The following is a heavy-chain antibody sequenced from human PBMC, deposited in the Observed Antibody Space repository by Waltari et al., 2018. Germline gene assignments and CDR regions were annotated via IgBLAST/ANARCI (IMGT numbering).Heavy chain of an antibody. D-gene: IGHD3-16*01. V-gene: IGHV3-30*03. J-gene: IGHJ4*02. CDR1: GFRFSSFD. CDR2: ISYDGRYE. CDR3: ASGLRTVRGIMNIGFDY. Sequence: QVQLVESGGGVVQPGGSLRLYWAAAGFRFSSFDMHWVRQTRDKGLEWAAFISYDGRYEYYGDAGKGRFTISRDSSNNILYLQINNLRPDDTAVYYCASGLRTVRGIMNIGFDYWGQGALVTVSS.